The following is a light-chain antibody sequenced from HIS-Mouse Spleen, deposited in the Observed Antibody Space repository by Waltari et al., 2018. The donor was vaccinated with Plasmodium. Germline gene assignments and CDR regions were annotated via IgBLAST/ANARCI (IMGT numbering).Light chain of an antibody. CDR3: CSYAGSSTFV. J-gene: IGLJ3*02. V-gene: IGLV2-23*03. Sequence: QSALTQPASVSGSPGQSIPISCTGTSSDVGIYNLVSWYQHHPGKAPKLMIYVGIKRPSGVSNRFSGSKSGNTASLTISGLQAEDEADYYCCSYAGSSTFVFGGGTKLTVL. CDR2: VGI. CDR1: SSDVGIYNL.